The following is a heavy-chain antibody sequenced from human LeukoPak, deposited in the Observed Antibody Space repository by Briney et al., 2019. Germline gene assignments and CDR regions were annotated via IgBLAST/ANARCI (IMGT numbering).Heavy chain of an antibody. CDR3: ARDQGPYGSGSYFGY. J-gene: IGHJ4*02. CDR2: ISSSSSTI. CDR1: GFTFSSYN. D-gene: IGHD3-10*01. Sequence: PGGSLRLSCAASGFTFSSYNMNWVRQAPGKGLEWVSYISSSSSTIYYADSVKGRFTISRDNAKNSLYLQMNSLRDEDTAVYYCARDQGPYGSGSYFGYWGQGTLVTVSS. V-gene: IGHV3-48*02.